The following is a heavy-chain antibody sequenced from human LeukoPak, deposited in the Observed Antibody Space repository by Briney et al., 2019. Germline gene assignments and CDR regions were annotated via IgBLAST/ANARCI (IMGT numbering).Heavy chain of an antibody. CDR1: GFTFSNYA. V-gene: IGHV3-21*06. CDR3: ARDRSGVSYY. J-gene: IGHJ4*02. CDR2: ISGSGDYI. D-gene: IGHD3-10*01. Sequence: NPGESLRLSCVASGFTFSNYAMHWVRQAPGKGLEWVSSISGSGDYIYYADSVKGRFTISRDNAKNSLFLQMDSLRAEDTAVYYCARDRSGVSYYWGQGTLVTVSS.